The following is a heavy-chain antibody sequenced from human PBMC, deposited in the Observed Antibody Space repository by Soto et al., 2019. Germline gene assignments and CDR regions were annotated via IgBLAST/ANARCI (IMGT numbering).Heavy chain of an antibody. D-gene: IGHD2-15*01. Sequence: EVQLVESGGGLVQPGGSLRLSCVASGFTLSGYAMNWVRQAPGKGPEWVSYISSSSSNIQYAGSVKGRFTISRDNAKNSLHLQINSLRDEDTAVYYCARDCSLGSRYCRWFDPWGQGTLVTVSS. CDR1: GFTLSGYA. J-gene: IGHJ5*02. CDR2: ISSSSSNI. V-gene: IGHV3-48*02. CDR3: ARDCSLGSRYCRWFDP.